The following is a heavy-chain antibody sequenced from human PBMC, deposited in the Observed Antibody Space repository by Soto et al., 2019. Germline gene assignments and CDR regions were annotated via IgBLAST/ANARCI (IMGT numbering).Heavy chain of an antibody. CDR3: VRDMQLWRLDS. J-gene: IGHJ4*02. CDR1: GLTFRSYW. Sequence: EVQLVESGGGLVQPGESLRLSCAASGLTFRSYWMHWVRQAPGKGLVWVSRINTDGSVAMYVDSVKGRFTISRDNAKNTMYLHRNRLRGEDTAVYYCVRDMQLWRLDSGGQGTLVTVSS. V-gene: IGHV3-74*03. CDR2: INTDGSVA. D-gene: IGHD2-21*01.